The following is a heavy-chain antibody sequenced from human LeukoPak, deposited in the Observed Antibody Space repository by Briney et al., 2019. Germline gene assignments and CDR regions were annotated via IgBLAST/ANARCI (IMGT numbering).Heavy chain of an antibody. CDR2: LYDSVRT. Sequence: SETLSLTCTVSGGSISSHYWSWIRQPPGKGLEWIAYLYDSVRTKDNPSLKGRVTLSADTSKNQYSLRLSSVTAADTAVYYCARERGYSYGNNWFDPWGQGTLVTVSS. CDR3: ARERGYSYGNNWFDP. V-gene: IGHV4-59*11. D-gene: IGHD5-18*01. CDR1: GGSISSHY. J-gene: IGHJ5*02.